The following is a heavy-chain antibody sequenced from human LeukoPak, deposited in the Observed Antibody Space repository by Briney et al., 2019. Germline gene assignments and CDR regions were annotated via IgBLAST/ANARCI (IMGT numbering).Heavy chain of an antibody. CDR3: ARSYGYXMDV. CDR1: GVSISSYY. V-gene: IGHV4-59*01. J-gene: IGHJ6*02. CDR2: IYYSGST. Sequence: LTCTVSGVSISSYYWSWIRQPPGKGLEWIAYIYYSGSTNFNPSLKSRVTISVDTSKNQFSLKLSSATAADTAVYYCARSYGYXMDVWGQGTTVTVSS. D-gene: IGHD4-17*01.